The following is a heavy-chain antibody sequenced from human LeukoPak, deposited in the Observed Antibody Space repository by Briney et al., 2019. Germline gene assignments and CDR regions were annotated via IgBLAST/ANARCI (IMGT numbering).Heavy chain of an antibody. D-gene: IGHD6-19*01. CDR2: ISWNSGSI. J-gene: IGHJ4*02. Sequence: PGRSQRLSSAASGFTFDDYAMHWVRQAPGKGLEWVSGISWNSGSIGYADSVKGRFTISRDNAKNSLYLQMNSLRAEDTAVYYCARVHSSGWYPTSCFDYWGQGTLVTVSS. CDR1: GFTFDDYA. CDR3: ARVHSSGWYPTSCFDY. V-gene: IGHV3-9*01.